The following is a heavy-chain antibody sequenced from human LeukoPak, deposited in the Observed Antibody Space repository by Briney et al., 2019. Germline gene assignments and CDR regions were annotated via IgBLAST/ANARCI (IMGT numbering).Heavy chain of an antibody. Sequence: GGSLRLSCAASGFTFDDYAMHWVRQAPGKGLEWISLISWDGGSTYYADSVKGRFTISRDNSKNSLYLQMNSLRAEDTALYYCAKDSGRGIVGATTDFHYWGQGTLVTVSS. CDR2: ISWDGGST. J-gene: IGHJ4*02. D-gene: IGHD1-26*01. CDR3: AKDSGRGIVGATTDFHY. CDR1: GFTFDDYA. V-gene: IGHV3-43D*03.